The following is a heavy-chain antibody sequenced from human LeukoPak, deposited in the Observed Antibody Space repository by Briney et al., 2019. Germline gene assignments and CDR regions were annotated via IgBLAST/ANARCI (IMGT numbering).Heavy chain of an antibody. Sequence: SQTLSLTCAISGDSVSSNSAAWNWIRQSTSRGLEWLGRTYYRSKWYNDYAVSVKSRITINPDTSKNQFSLQLNSVTPEDTAVYYCARDSPESDTAMDISYYYYYYGLDVWGQGTTVTVSS. CDR1: GDSVSSNSAA. D-gene: IGHD5-18*01. CDR3: ARDSPESDTAMDISYYYYYYGLDV. J-gene: IGHJ6*02. V-gene: IGHV6-1*01. CDR2: TYYRSKWYN.